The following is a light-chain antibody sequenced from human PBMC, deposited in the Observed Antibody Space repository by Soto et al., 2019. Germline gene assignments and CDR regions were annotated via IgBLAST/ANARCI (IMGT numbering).Light chain of an antibody. Sequence: EIVPMQSPATLSVSPWESATLSCRLSQSVSSNLAWYQQKPGQAPRLLIYGASTRATGIPARFSGSGSGTEFTLTISSVQSEDFAGYYCQQYNNGPPWTFGQGTKVDI. CDR1: QSVSSN. CDR3: QQYNNGPPWT. CDR2: GAS. J-gene: IGKJ1*01. V-gene: IGKV3-15*01.